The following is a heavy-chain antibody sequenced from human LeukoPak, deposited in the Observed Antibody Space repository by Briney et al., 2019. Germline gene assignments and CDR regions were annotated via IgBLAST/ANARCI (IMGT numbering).Heavy chain of an antibody. D-gene: IGHD3-10*01. CDR2: ISSSGSTI. CDR3: ARELTMVRGVIITENYFDY. V-gene: IGHV3-11*01. Sequence: GGSLRLSCAASGFTFSDYYMSWIRQAPGKGLEWVSYISSSGSTIYYADSVKGRFTISRDNSKNTLYLQMNSLRAEDTAVYYCARELTMVRGVIITENYFDYWGQGTLVTVSS. CDR1: GFTFSDYY. J-gene: IGHJ4*02.